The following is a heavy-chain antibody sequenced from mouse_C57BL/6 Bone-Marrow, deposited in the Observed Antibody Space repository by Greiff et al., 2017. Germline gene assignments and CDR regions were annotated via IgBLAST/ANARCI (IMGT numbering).Heavy chain of an antibody. CDR3: TAAYYYGSSYPYYFDY. D-gene: IGHD1-1*01. CDR2: IDPEDGDT. Sequence: VQLQQSGAELVRPGASVKLSCTASGFNIKDYYMHWVKQRPEQGLEWIGRIDPEDGDTDYAPKFQGKATMTAVTSSNTAYLQLSSLTSEHTAVYYCTAAYYYGSSYPYYFDYWGQGTTLTVSS. CDR1: GFNIKDYY. V-gene: IGHV14-1*01. J-gene: IGHJ2*01.